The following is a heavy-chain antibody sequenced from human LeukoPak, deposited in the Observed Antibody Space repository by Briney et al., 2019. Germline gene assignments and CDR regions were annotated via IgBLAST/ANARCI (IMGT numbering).Heavy chain of an antibody. CDR2: ISSNGGST. V-gene: IGHV3-64*01. CDR3: AGAGAATYPDY. Sequence: GGSLRLSCAASGFTFSSYAMHWVRQAPGKGLEYVSAISSNGGSTYYANSVKGRFTISRDNSKNTLYLQMGSRRAEDMAVYYCAGAGAATYPDYWGQGTLVTVSS. D-gene: IGHD1-26*01. J-gene: IGHJ4*02. CDR1: GFTFSSYA.